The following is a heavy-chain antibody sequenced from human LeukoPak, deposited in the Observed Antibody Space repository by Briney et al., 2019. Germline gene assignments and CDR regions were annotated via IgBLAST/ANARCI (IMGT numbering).Heavy chain of an antibody. CDR1: GYTFTSYY. CDR2: INPSDGST. CDR3: AREWEPHKPFDY. Sequence: ASVKVSCKASGYTFTSYYMHWVRQAPGQGLEWMGIINPSDGSTSYAQKFQGRVTMTRDTSTSTVYMELSSLRSEDTAVYYCAREWEPHKPFDYWGQGTLVTVSS. V-gene: IGHV1-46*01. J-gene: IGHJ4*02. D-gene: IGHD1-26*01.